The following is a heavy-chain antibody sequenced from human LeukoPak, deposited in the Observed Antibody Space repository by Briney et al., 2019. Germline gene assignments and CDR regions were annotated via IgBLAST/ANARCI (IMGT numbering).Heavy chain of an antibody. V-gene: IGHV4-39*01. J-gene: IGHJ6*03. CDR1: GGSISSRSDY. D-gene: IGHD3-10*01. CDR3: ARFYTTSQYGSGYMDV. Sequence: SETLSLTCTVSGGSISSRSDYWGWIRQTPGKGLEWIGNLDSSGSTYYNPSLKSRVTIAVDTSKTQFSLKLSSVTAADTAVYYCARFYTTSQYGSGYMDVWGKGTTVTVSS. CDR2: LDSSGST.